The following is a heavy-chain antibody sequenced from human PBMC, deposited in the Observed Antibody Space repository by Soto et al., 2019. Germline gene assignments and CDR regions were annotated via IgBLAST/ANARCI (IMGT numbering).Heavy chain of an antibody. D-gene: IGHD3-10*01. V-gene: IGHV1-69*08. CDR3: AREEYYYGTGAFFDY. J-gene: IGHJ4*02. Sequence: QVRLVQSGAEVKKPGSSVKVSCKASGGTFSSYTISWVRQAPGQGLEWMGRIIPILGIANYAQKFQGRVTIAADNSTSTAYMALSRLRSAATAVYYCAREEYYYGTGAFFDYWGQGTLVTVSS. CDR2: IIPILGIA. CDR1: GGTFSSYT.